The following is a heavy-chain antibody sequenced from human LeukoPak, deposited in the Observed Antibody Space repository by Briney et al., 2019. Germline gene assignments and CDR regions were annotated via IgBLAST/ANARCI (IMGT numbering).Heavy chain of an antibody. CDR1: RFSFTSYW. V-gene: IGHV5-51*01. D-gene: IGHD3-22*01. CDR2: IYPGDSDT. J-gene: IGHJ4*02. CDR3: ARLGYYYDSSGYYFDY. Sequence: GESLQISSHGPRFSFTSYWIGWVRPVPGKGLEWMGIIYPGDSDTRYSPSVQCQITISADKSISTAYLQWSSLKASDTAMYYCARLGYYYDSSGYYFDYWGQGTLVTVSS.